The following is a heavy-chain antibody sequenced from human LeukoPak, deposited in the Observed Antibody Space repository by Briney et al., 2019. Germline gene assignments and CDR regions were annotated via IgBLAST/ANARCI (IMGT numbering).Heavy chain of an antibody. D-gene: IGHD5-18*01. CDR2: ISYDGSNK. Sequence: GGSLRLSCAASGFTFSSYAMHWVRQAPGKGLEWVAVISYDGSNKYYADSVKGRFTISRDNSKNTLYLQMNSLRAEDTAVYCCARGIGYIYVDAGWFDPWGQGTLVSVSS. V-gene: IGHV3-30-3*01. CDR3: ARGIGYIYVDAGWFDP. CDR1: GFTFSSYA. J-gene: IGHJ5*02.